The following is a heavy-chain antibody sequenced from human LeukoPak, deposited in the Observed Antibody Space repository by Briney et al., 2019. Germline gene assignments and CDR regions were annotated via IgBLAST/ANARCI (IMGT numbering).Heavy chain of an antibody. Sequence: GGSLRLSCAASGFTLSTYWMHWVRQGPGKGLEWVALISYDGSKKYDADSVKGRFTISRDNSKNTLYLQMNSLRAEDTAVCYCARGPNWGNLDFWGQGTLVTVSS. V-gene: IGHV3-30*03. CDR2: ISYDGSKK. CDR1: GFTLSTYW. CDR3: ARGPNWGNLDF. J-gene: IGHJ4*02. D-gene: IGHD7-27*01.